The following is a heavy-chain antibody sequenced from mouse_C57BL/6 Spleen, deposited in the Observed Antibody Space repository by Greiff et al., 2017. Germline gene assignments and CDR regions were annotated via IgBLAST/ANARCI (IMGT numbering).Heavy chain of an antibody. Sequence: EVQLQQSGTVLARPGASVKMSCKTSGYTFTSYWMHWVKQRPGQGLEWIGAIYPGNSDTSYNQKFKGKAKLTAVTSASTAYMELSSLTNEDSAVYYCTRENDGYQGYFDYWGQGTTLTVSS. CDR3: TRENDGYQGYFDY. J-gene: IGHJ2*01. CDR2: IYPGNSDT. D-gene: IGHD2-3*01. CDR1: GYTFTSYW. V-gene: IGHV1-5*01.